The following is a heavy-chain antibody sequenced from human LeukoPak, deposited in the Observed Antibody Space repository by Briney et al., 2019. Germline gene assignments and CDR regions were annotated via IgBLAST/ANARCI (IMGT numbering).Heavy chain of an antibody. CDR1: GGSISNYY. J-gene: IGHJ6*02. D-gene: IGHD3-9*01. V-gene: IGHV4-59*01. CDR3: ARSRYSYYGMDV. CDR2: IYYSGTT. Sequence: SETLSLTCTVSGGSISNYYWSWIRQPPGKGLEWIGYIYYSGTTNYNPSLKSRVTISVDTSKNQFSLKLNSVTAADTAVYYCARSRYSYYGMDVWGQGTTVTVSS.